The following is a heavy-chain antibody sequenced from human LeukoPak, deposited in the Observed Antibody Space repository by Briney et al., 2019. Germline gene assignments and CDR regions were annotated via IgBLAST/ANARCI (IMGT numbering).Heavy chain of an antibody. V-gene: IGHV3-7*04. Sequence: GGSLRLSCAASGFTFSSYWMSWVRQAPRKGLERVAHIKQEGSEKYYVDSVKGRFTISRDNAKNSLYLQMNSLRAEDTAVYYCARGYSYGYTWGQGTLVTVSS. J-gene: IGHJ5*02. CDR3: ARGYSYGYT. D-gene: IGHD5-18*01. CDR2: IKQEGSEK. CDR1: GFTFSSYW.